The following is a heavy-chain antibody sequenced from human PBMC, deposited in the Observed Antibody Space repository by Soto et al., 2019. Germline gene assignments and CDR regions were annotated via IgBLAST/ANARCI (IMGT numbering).Heavy chain of an antibody. D-gene: IGHD6-6*01. Sequence: PGGSLRLSCAAPGFTVSSNYMSWVRQAPGKGLEWVSVIYSGGSTYYADSVKGRFTISRDNSKNTLYLQMNSLRAEDTAVYYCERSVAARRGEDWLDPCGQGTPVTVYS. CDR1: GFTVSSNY. V-gene: IGHV3-53*01. CDR2: IYSGGST. J-gene: IGHJ5*02. CDR3: ERSVAARRGEDWLDP.